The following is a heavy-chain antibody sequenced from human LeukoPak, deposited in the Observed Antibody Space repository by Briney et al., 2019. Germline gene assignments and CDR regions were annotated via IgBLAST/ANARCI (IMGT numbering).Heavy chain of an antibody. V-gene: IGHV4-38-2*02. CDR1: GYSISSGYY. CDR2: IYHSGYT. J-gene: IGHJ5*02. D-gene: IGHD2-15*01. Sequence: PSETLSLTCTVSGYSISSGYYWGWIRQPPGKGLEWIGTIYHSGYTYYNPSLKSRVTISVDTSKNHFSLKLSSVTAADTAVYYCARTLRWVVAATGRFQNWFDPWGQGTLVTVSS. CDR3: ARTLRWVVAATGRFQNWFDP.